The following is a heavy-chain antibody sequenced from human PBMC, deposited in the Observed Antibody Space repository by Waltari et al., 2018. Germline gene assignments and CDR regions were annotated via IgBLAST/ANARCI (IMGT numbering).Heavy chain of an antibody. J-gene: IGHJ3*02. Sequence: EVQLVESGGGLVKPGGSLRLSCAASGFTFSSYSMNWVGQAPGKGLEWVSSISSSSSYIYYADSVKGRFTISRDNAKNSLYLQMNSLRAEDTAVYYCARGSPHLRPFPNDAFDIWGQGTMVTVSS. CDR1: GFTFSSYS. CDR2: ISSSSSYI. CDR3: ARGSPHLRPFPNDAFDI. V-gene: IGHV3-21*01.